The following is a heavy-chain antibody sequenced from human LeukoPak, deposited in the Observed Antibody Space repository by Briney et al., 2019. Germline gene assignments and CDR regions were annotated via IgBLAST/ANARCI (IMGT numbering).Heavy chain of an antibody. CDR2: INPNSGGT. CDR1: GYTFTSYG. V-gene: IGHV1-2*02. D-gene: IGHD6-13*01. CDR3: ARDGDSSSWYSWFDP. Sequence: GASVKVSCKASGYTFTSYGISWVRQAPGQGLEWMGWINPNSGGTNYAQKFQGRVTMTRDTSISTAYMELSRLRSDDTAVYYCARDGDSSSWYSWFDPWGQGTLVTVSS. J-gene: IGHJ5*02.